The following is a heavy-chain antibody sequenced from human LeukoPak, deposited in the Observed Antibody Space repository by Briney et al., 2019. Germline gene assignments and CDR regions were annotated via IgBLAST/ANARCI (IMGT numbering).Heavy chain of an antibody. V-gene: IGHV3-23*01. D-gene: IGHD3-22*01. CDR1: GFTFSSYA. J-gene: IGHJ4*02. Sequence: PGGSLRLSCAASGFTFSSYAMSWVRQAPGKGLEWVSVISGSGGSTYYADSVKGRFTISRDNSKNTLYLQMNSLRAEDTAVYYCAKNYYYDSSYYYVTYPFDYWGQGTLVTVSS. CDR2: ISGSGGST. CDR3: AKNYYYDSSYYYVTYPFDY.